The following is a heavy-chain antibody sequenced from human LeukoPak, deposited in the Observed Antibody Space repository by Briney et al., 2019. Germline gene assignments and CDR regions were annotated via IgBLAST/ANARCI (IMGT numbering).Heavy chain of an antibody. Sequence: SETLSLTCTVSGGSLSSSSYYWGWIRQPPGKGLEWSGSIYYSGSTYYNPSLKSRVTISVDTSKNQFSLKLSSVTAADTAVYYCARRAQGYSYGYGALGYYYMDVWGKGTTVTVSS. CDR1: GGSLSSSSYY. CDR2: IYYSGST. CDR3: ARRAQGYSYGYGALGYYYMDV. J-gene: IGHJ6*03. V-gene: IGHV4-39*01. D-gene: IGHD5-18*01.